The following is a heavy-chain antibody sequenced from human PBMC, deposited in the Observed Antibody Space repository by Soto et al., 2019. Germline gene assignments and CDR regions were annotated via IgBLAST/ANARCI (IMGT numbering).Heavy chain of an antibody. J-gene: IGHJ4*02. V-gene: IGHV2-5*02. D-gene: IGHD6-19*01. CDR3: AHIVVAGLGYYFYY. Sequence: QITLKESGPTLVKPTQTLTLTCTFSGFSLSSTRMAVGWIRQPPGKALEWLALIYWDDDKRYSPFLKSRLTITHDTSKNQVILTMSNMDPVDTARYYCAHIVVAGLGYYFYYWGQGTLVTVSS. CDR1: GFSLSSTRMA. CDR2: IYWDDDK.